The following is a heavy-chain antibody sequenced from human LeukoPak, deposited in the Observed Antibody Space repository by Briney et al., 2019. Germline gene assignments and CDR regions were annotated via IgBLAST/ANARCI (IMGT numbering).Heavy chain of an antibody. J-gene: IGHJ3*02. D-gene: IGHD4-17*01. CDR1: DDSFSSHY. CDR3: ARDLVTVTKGFDI. V-gene: IGHV4-59*11. CDR2: ISYIGGT. Sequence: SETLSHTSAKSDDSFSSHYWTWIRHPPRERVEWIGYISYIGGTNYNPSLKSRVTISIDTSKNQFSLKLTSVTAADTAVYYCARDLVTVTKGFDIWGQGTMVSVSS.